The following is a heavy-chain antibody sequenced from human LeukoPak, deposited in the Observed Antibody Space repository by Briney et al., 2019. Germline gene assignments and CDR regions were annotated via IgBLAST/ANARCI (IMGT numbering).Heavy chain of an antibody. CDR2: ISSSSSYI. V-gene: IGHV3-21*01. Sequence: SGGSLRLSCAASGFTFSSYSMNWVRLAPGEVLGWASSISSSSSYIYYAASVKGRFTISRDNAKNSLYLQMNSLRAEDTAVYYCARDRATSDYWGQGTLVTVSS. CDR1: GFTFSSYS. D-gene: IGHD2-15*01. J-gene: IGHJ4*02. CDR3: ARDRATSDY.